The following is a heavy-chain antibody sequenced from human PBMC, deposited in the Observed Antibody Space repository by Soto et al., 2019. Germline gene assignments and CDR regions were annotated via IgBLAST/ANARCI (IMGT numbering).Heavy chain of an antibody. Sequence: GASVKVSCKASGYTFTSYGISWVRQAPGQGLEWMGWISAYNGNTNYAQKLQGRVTMTTDTSTNTAYMELRSLRSDDTAVYYCARDVRHSSGWSEDYWGQGTLVTVSS. D-gene: IGHD6-19*01. CDR3: ARDVRHSSGWSEDY. CDR1: GYTFTSYG. CDR2: ISAYNGNT. J-gene: IGHJ4*02. V-gene: IGHV1-18*01.